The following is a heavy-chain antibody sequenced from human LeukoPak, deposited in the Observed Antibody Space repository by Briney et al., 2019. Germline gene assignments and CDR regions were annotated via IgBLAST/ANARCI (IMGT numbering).Heavy chain of an antibody. Sequence: GGSLRLSCATSGFSVSSNYMSWVRQAPGKGLEWVSVIYSVYTGDWTHYADSVKGRFTMSRDNSKNTVYLQMNSLRAEDTAVYYCAKPDYGDYSPPFDYWGQGTLVTVSS. CDR2: IYSVYTGDWT. V-gene: IGHV3-53*01. CDR3: AKPDYGDYSPPFDY. J-gene: IGHJ4*02. D-gene: IGHD4-17*01. CDR1: GFSVSSNY.